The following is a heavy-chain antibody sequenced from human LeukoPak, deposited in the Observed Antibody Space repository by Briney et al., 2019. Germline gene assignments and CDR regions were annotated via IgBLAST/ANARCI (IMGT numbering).Heavy chain of an antibody. CDR3: ARDLDCSSTSCSDY. CDR2: ISAYNGNT. CDR1: GYTFTNYY. J-gene: IGHJ4*02. V-gene: IGHV1-18*04. Sequence: ASVKVSCKASGYTFTNYYMHWVRQAPGQGLEWMGWISAYNGNTNYAQKLQGRVTMTTDTSTSTAYMELRSLRSDDTAVYYCARDLDCSSTSCSDYWGQGTLVTVSS. D-gene: IGHD2-2*01.